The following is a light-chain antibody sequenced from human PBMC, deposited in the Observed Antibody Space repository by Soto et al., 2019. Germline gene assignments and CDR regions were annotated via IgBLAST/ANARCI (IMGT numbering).Light chain of an antibody. CDR2: KAS. J-gene: IGKJ4*01. Sequence: DIQMTQSPSSLSASVGDRVTITCRASQSISTYLSWYQQKPGKAPNLLIYKASNLQGGVPSRFSGSGSGTEFTLTISSLQPEDFATYYCEQRYSTPQVTFGGGTKVEI. CDR3: EQRYSTPQVT. CDR1: QSISTY. V-gene: IGKV1-39*01.